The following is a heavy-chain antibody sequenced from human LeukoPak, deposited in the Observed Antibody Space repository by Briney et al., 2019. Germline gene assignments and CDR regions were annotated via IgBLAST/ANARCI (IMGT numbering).Heavy chain of an antibody. J-gene: IGHJ4*02. CDR2: IIPIFGTA. CDR3: ARGYCSSTSCYAPFDY. V-gene: IGHV1-69*13. Sequence: SVKVSCKASGGTFSSYAISWVRQAPGQGLEWMGGIIPIFGTANYAQKFQGRVTITADESMSTAYMELSSLRSEDTAVYYCARGYCSSTSCYAPFDYWGQGTLVTVSS. D-gene: IGHD2-2*01. CDR1: GGTFSSYA.